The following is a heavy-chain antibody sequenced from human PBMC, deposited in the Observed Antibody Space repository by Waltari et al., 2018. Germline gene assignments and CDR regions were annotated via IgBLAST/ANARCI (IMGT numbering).Heavy chain of an antibody. J-gene: IGHJ5*02. CDR3: AKGPAARTNWFDP. CDR2: IGSSGRNT. D-gene: IGHD2-2*01. CDR1: GFTFSSSD. V-gene: IGHV3-23*01. Sequence: EVQLLESGGGLVQPGGSLRLSCAASGFTFSSSDMRWVRQAPGKGLEWVSVIGSSGRNTYYADSVKGRFTISRDDSKNTLYPQMNSLRAEDTAVYYCAKGPAARTNWFDPWGQGTLVTVSS.